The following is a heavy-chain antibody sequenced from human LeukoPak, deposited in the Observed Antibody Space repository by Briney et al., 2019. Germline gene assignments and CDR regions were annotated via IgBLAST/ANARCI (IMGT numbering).Heavy chain of an antibody. Sequence: ASVKVSCKASGYTFTGYYMHWVRQAPGQGLEWMGWINPNSGGTNYAQKFQGRVTITRNTSISTAYMELSSLRSEDTAVYYCARSTTVTPFFYYYYMDVWGKGTTVTVSS. D-gene: IGHD4-11*01. CDR2: INPNSGGT. J-gene: IGHJ6*03. V-gene: IGHV1-2*02. CDR3: ARSTTVTPFFYYYYMDV. CDR1: GYTFTGYY.